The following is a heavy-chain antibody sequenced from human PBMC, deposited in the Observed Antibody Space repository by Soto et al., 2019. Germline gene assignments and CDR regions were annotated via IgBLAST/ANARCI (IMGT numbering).Heavy chain of an antibody. Sequence: QVQLVQSGAEVKKPEASVKVSCKASGYTFTSYDINWVRQATGQGLEWMGWMNPNSGNTGYAQKFQGRVTMTRNTSISTAYMELSSLRSEDTAVYYCARERGSGSYYTPWFDPWGQGTLVTVSS. CDR3: ARERGSGSYYTPWFDP. V-gene: IGHV1-8*01. J-gene: IGHJ5*02. D-gene: IGHD3-10*01. CDR1: GYTFTSYD. CDR2: MNPNSGNT.